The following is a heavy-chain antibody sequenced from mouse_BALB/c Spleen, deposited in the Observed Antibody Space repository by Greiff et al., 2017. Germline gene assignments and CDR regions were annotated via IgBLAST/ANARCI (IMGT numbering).Heavy chain of an antibody. CDR3: TRWGYYRYDEGAWFAY. J-gene: IGHJ3*01. Sequence: EVQLQQSGTVLARPGASVKMSCKASGYTFTSYWMHWVKQRPGQGLEWIGAIYPGNSDTSYNQKFKGKAKLTAVTSTSTAYMELSSLTNEDSAVYYCTRWGYYRYDEGAWFAYWGQGTLVTVSA. V-gene: IGHV1-5*01. CDR2: IYPGNSDT. D-gene: IGHD2-14*01. CDR1: GYTFTSYW.